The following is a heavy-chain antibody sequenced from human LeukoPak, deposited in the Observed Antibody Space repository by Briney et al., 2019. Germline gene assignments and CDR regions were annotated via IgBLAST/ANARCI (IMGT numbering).Heavy chain of an antibody. V-gene: IGHV1-69*05. CDR2: IIPIFATA. CDR3: AREVRLDYYDSSGYHSDYFDY. Sequence: VASVKVSCKASGGTFSSYAISWVRQAPGQGLEWMGGIIPIFATANYAQKFQGRVTITTDESTSTAYMELSSLRSEDTAVYYCAREVRLDYYDSSGYHSDYFDYWGQGTLVTVSS. D-gene: IGHD3-22*01. J-gene: IGHJ4*02. CDR1: GGTFSSYA.